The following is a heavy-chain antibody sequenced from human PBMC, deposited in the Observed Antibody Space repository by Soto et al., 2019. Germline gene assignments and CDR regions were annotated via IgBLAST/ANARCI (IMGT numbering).Heavy chain of an antibody. CDR3: ARGRVTVTTDYYGMDV. V-gene: IGHV1-69*13. CDR2: IIPIFGTA. J-gene: IGHJ6*02. Sequence: SVKVSSKASGGTFSSYAISWVRQAPGQGLEWMGGIIPIFGTANYAQKFQGRVTITADESTSTAYMELSSLRSEDTAVYYCARGRVTVTTDYYGMDVWGQGTTVTVSS. D-gene: IGHD4-4*01. CDR1: GGTFSSYA.